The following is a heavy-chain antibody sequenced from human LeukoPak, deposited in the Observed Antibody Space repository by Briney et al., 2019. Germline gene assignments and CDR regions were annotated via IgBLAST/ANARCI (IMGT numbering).Heavy chain of an antibody. CDR2: IYYSGST. J-gene: IGHJ3*02. V-gene: IGHV4-31*03. CDR1: GGSISSGGYY. CDR3: AREALGYCSSTSCYTHDAFDI. Sequence: PSETLSLTCTVSGGSISSGGYYWSWIRQHPGKGLEWIGYIYYSGSTYYNPSLKSRVTISVDTSKNQFSLKLSSVTAADTAVYYCAREALGYCSSTSCYTHDAFDIWGQGTMVTVSS. D-gene: IGHD2-2*01.